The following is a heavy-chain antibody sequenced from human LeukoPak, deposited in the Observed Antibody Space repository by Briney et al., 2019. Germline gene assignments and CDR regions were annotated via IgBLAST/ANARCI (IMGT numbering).Heavy chain of an antibody. CDR1: EFTLSDYY. D-gene: IGHD3-22*01. Sequence: GGSLRLSCAASEFTLSDYYMSWIRQAPGKGLEWVSYISRSGTTIYYADSVKGRFTISRDNAKNSLYLQMNSLRAEDTAVYYCARDREDMIVFDAFDIWGQGTMVTVSS. CDR3: ARDREDMIVFDAFDI. J-gene: IGHJ3*02. CDR2: ISRSGTTI. V-gene: IGHV3-11*04.